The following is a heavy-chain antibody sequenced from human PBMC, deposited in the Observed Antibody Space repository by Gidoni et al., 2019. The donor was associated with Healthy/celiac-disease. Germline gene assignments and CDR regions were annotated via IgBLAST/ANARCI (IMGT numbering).Heavy chain of an antibody. CDR3: ARGFRGSGNNWFDP. CDR1: GGSISSYY. J-gene: IGHJ5*02. CDR2: IYYSGST. Sequence: QVQLQESGPGLVKPSETLSLTCTVSGGSISSYYWSWIRQPPGKGLEWIGYIYYSGSTNYNPSLKSRVTISVDTSKNQFSLKLSSVTAADTAVYYCARGFRGSGNNWFDPWGQGTLVTVSS. D-gene: IGHD3-10*01. V-gene: IGHV4-59*01.